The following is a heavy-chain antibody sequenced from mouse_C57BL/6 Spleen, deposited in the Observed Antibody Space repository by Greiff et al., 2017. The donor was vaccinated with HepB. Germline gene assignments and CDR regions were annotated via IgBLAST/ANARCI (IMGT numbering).Heavy chain of an antibody. D-gene: IGHD3-2*02. CDR2: INPGSGGT. Sequence: VQLQESGAELVRPGTSVKVSCKASGYAFTNYLIEWVKQRPGQGLEWIGVINPGSGGTNYNEKFKGKATLTADKSSSTAYMQLSSLTSEDSAVYFCAREGVSGDYWGQGTTLTVSS. V-gene: IGHV1-54*01. CDR3: AREGVSGDY. CDR1: GYAFTNYL. J-gene: IGHJ2*01.